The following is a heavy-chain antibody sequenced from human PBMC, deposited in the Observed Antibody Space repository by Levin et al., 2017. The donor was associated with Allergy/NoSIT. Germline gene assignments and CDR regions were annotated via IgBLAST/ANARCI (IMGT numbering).Heavy chain of an antibody. D-gene: IGHD2-21*02. CDR3: VKGADNCGPFCYLVQQ. Sequence: PGGSLRLSCEAFGFNFHDYAMHWVRQVPGKGLEWLSGISRDGGSTNYADSVKGRFTISRDNAKNTLYLQMNSLRLQDTALYYCVKGADNCGPFCYLVQQWGQGTLVTVSS. CDR1: GFNFHDYA. V-gene: IGHV3-9*01. CDR2: ISRDGGST. J-gene: IGHJ1*01.